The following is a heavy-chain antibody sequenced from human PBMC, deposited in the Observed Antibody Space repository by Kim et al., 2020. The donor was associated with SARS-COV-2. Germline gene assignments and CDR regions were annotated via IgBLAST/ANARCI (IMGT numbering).Heavy chain of an antibody. V-gene: IGHV2-5*02. CDR1: GFSLSTSGVG. CDR3: AHTEDEDPATGPGGFDP. Sequence: SGPTLVNPTQTLTLTCTFSGFSLSTSGVGVGWIRQPPGKALEWLALIYWDDDKRYSPSLKSRLTITKDTSKNQVVLTMTNMDPVDTATYYCAHTEDEDPATGPGGFDPWGQGTLVTVSS. CDR2: IYWDDDK. J-gene: IGHJ5*02.